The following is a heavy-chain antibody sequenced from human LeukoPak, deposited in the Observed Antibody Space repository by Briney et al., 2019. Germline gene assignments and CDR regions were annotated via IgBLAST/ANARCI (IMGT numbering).Heavy chain of an antibody. CDR1: GVSISNYY. Sequence: NTSETLSLTCTVSGVSISNYYWSWIRQPPGKGLEWIGYIYYSGDTNYNPSLKSRVTISVDTSKNQFSLKLTSVTAADTAVYYCASSHPLGSNNDYYTPFDYWGQGALVIVSS. J-gene: IGHJ4*02. D-gene: IGHD3-3*01. V-gene: IGHV4-59*01. CDR2: IYYSGDT. CDR3: ASSHPLGSNNDYYTPFDY.